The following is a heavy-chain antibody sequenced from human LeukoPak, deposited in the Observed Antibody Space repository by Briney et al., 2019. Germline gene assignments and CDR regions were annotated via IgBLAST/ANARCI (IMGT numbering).Heavy chain of an antibody. D-gene: IGHD2-2*02. V-gene: IGHV3-23*01. CDR2: ISGNGGST. Sequence: GSLRLSCAASGFTFSSYSMNWVRQAPGKGLEWVSAISGNGGSTYYADSVKGRFTISRDNSKNTLFLQMNSLRAEDTAVYYCAKGGIVVVPAAIADYWGQGTLVTVSS. CDR3: AKGGIVVVPAAIADY. CDR1: GFTFSSYS. J-gene: IGHJ4*02.